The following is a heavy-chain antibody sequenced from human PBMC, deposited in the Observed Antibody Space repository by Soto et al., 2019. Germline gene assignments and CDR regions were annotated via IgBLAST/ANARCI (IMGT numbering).Heavy chain of an antibody. J-gene: IGHJ4*02. V-gene: IGHV4-4*07. CDR1: GGSINTFY. CDR3: AREGSYSTYNFWHGIQLWSFDF. D-gene: IGHD5-18*01. CDR2: IFSSGST. Sequence: SETLSLTCTVSGGSINTFYWSWVRQPAGKGLEWIGRIFSSGSTSFNPSLESRVAMSVDTSKNHFSLNLSSVTAADMAVYYCAREGSYSTYNFWHGIQLWSFDFWAQGALVTVSS.